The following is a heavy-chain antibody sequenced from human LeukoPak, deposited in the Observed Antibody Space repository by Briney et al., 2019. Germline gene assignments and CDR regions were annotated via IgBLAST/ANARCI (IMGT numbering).Heavy chain of an antibody. V-gene: IGHV1-18*01. CDR1: GYSFTSYG. CDR2: ISAYNGNT. CDR3: ARDPDLGSSSYYFDS. J-gene: IGHJ4*02. D-gene: IGHD6-6*01. Sequence: ASVKVSCKASGYSFTSYGISWVRQAPGQGLEWIGWISAYNGNTNYAQKLQGRVTMTTDTSTSTAYMELSSLRSEDTAVYYCARDPDLGSSSYYFDSWGQGTLVTVSS.